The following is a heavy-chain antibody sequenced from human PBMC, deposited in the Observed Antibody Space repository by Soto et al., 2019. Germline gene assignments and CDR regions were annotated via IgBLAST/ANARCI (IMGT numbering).Heavy chain of an antibody. Sequence: GGSLRLSXAASGFTFTNHNMNWVRQAPGEGLEWVSSISSSSSFRNYADSVKGRFSISRDNDKNLVYLQMDSLRAEDTAVYYCARDPPLSVLVVVATDDFWGQGTLVTVSS. CDR2: ISSSSSFR. D-gene: IGHD2-21*01. J-gene: IGHJ4*02. CDR1: GFTFTNHN. V-gene: IGHV3-21*01. CDR3: ARDPPLSVLVVVATDDF.